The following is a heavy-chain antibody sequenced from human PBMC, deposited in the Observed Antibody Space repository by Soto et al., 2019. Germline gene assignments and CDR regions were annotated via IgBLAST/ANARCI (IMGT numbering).Heavy chain of an antibody. CDR1: GYTFTSYA. CDR3: ARAGIQHYLDY. V-gene: IGHV1-3*01. CDR2: INAGNGNT. J-gene: IGHJ4*02. D-gene: IGHD5-18*01. Sequence: GASVKVSVKASGYTFTSYALHWVRQAPGQSLEWMGWINAGNGNTKYSQMCQGRVTMTRDTSASTAYMELSSLRSEDTAVYNCARAGIQHYLDYWGQGALVTVSS.